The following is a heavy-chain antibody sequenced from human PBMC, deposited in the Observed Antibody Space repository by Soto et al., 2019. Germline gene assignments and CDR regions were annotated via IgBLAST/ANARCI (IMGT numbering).Heavy chain of an antibody. CDR1: GFTFSSYA. V-gene: IGHV3-30-3*01. Sequence: GGSLRLSCAASGFTFSSYAMHWVRQAPGKGLEWVAVISYDGSNKYYADSVKGRFTISRDNSKNTLYLQMNSLRAEDTAVYYCARDPRGDPTAFDIWGQGTMVTVSS. CDR2: ISYDGSNK. J-gene: IGHJ3*02. CDR3: ARDPRGDPTAFDI. D-gene: IGHD3-10*01.